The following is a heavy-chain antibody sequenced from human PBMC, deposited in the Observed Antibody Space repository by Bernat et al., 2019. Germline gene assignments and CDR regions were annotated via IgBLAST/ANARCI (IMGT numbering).Heavy chain of an antibody. CDR1: GGSISSGGYY. V-gene: IGHV4-31*03. CDR2: IYYIGSP. CDR3: ARLAETDNSGYYYGGNFDY. Sequence: QVPLQESGPGLVKPSQTLSLPCTVSGGSISSGGYYWSWIRQHPGKGLEWIGYIYYIGSPYYNPSLKSRVTISVDTSKSQFSLKLSSVTAADTAVNYCARLAETDNSGYYYGGNFDYWGQGTLVTVSS. J-gene: IGHJ4*02. D-gene: IGHD3-22*01.